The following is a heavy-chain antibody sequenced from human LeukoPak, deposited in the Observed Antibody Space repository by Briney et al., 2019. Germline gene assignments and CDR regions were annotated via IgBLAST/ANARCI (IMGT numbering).Heavy chain of an antibody. J-gene: IGHJ3*02. D-gene: IGHD3-3*01. Sequence: PGGSLRLSCEVSGFTFSSYGMNWVRQTPGKGLEWVSSITSTSSYIYYADSVKGRFTVSRDNAGNSLHLQMNSLRAEDTAVYYCARDRVRGHALDIWGQGTMVTVSS. CDR2: ITSTSSYI. CDR1: GFTFSSYG. V-gene: IGHV3-21*01. CDR3: ARDRVRGHALDI.